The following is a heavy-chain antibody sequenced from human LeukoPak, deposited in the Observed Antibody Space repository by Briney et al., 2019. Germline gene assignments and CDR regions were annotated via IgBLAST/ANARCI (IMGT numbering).Heavy chain of an antibody. CDR3: GRDPARYYYDSSGYFDY. CDR1: GCTFSSYA. CDR2: IIPIFGTA. V-gene: IGHV1-69*01. Sequence: SVKVSCKASGCTFSSYAISWVRQAPGQGLEWMGGIIPIFGTANYAQKFQGRVTITADESTSTAYMELSSLRSEDTAVYYCGRDPARYYYDSSGYFDYWGQGTLVTVSS. D-gene: IGHD3-22*01. J-gene: IGHJ4*02.